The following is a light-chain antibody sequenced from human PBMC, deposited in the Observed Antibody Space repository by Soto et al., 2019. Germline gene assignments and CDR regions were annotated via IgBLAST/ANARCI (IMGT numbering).Light chain of an antibody. CDR2: GAS. CDR1: QSVSGNS. V-gene: IGKV3-20*01. CDR3: QQYGSSTIT. J-gene: IGKJ5*01. Sequence: EILLTQSPCTLSWSPGERVTLSCRASQSVSGNSLAWYQQKPGQAPRLLIYGASSRATGIPDRFTGSGSVTDFTLTITKLQPEDFAVYYCQQYGSSTITFGQGTRLDIK.